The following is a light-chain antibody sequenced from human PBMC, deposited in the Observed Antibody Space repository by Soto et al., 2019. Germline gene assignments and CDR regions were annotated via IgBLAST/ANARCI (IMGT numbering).Light chain of an antibody. CDR1: NIGSSS. J-gene: IGLJ1*01. CDR2: DNS. V-gene: IGLV3-21*02. Sequence: SCELSQPPSVSVAPGQTARLTCGGDNIGSSSVHWYQHKPGQAPVLVVFDNSDRPSGIPERFSGSNSGNTATLTISRVEAGDEADYYCQVWDSGSDPYVFGTGTKVTVL. CDR3: QVWDSGSDPYV.